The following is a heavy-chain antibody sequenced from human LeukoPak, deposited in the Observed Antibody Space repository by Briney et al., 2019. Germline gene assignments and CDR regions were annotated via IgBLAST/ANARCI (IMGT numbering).Heavy chain of an antibody. J-gene: IGHJ4*02. Sequence: SETLSLTCTVSGGSFSSDYWSWIRQPPGKGLEWIGYIYYSGSTNYNPSLKSRGTILLETSKKQFSLTLSALTAADTAVYYCASSATPGEGAVVTGQYSFDYWGEGTMVTVPS. CDR3: ASSATPGEGAVVTGQYSFDY. CDR2: IYYSGST. D-gene: IGHD2-21*02. CDR1: GGSFSSDY. V-gene: IGHV4-59*01.